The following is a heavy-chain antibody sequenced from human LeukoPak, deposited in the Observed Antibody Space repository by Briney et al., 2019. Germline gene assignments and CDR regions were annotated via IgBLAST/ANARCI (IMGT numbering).Heavy chain of an antibody. J-gene: IGHJ4*02. D-gene: IGHD3-10*01. CDR3: ARRGYYGWGSVY. CDR2: VYYSGST. CDR1: GYSLSSGYY. V-gene: IGHV4-38-2*02. Sequence: SETLSLTCTVSGYSLSSGYYWGWIRQPPGKGLEWIGVVYYSGSTYYSSSFKSRVTISVDTSKNKFSLKLSPVTAADTAIYYCARRGYYGWGSVYWGQGTLVTVSS.